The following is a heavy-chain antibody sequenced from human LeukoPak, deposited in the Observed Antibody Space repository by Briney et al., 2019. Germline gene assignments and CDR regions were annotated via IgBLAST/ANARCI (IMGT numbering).Heavy chain of an antibody. D-gene: IGHD7-27*01. CDR1: EFTFSTSG. J-gene: IGHJ4*02. V-gene: IGHV3-33*06. Sequence: GGSLRLSCAASEFTFSTSGMHWVRQAPGKGLEWVAVIWYDGSYKYYADSVKGRFTISRDNSKDTLYLQMNSLRDEDTAVYYCAKDSAGGLGTNFDYWGQGTLVTVSS. CDR2: IWYDGSYK. CDR3: AKDSAGGLGTNFDY.